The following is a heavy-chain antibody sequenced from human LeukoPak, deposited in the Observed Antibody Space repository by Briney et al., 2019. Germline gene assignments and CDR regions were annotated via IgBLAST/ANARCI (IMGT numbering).Heavy chain of an antibody. D-gene: IGHD2-21*02. V-gene: IGHV3-48*03. Sequence: RTGGSLRLSCAASGFTFRSYEMNWVRQAPGKGLERVSYISSTGSTLYYTDSVKGRFTISRDNAKNSLYLQMNSLRAEDTAVYYCARGANCGGDCYDYWGQGTLVTVSS. J-gene: IGHJ4*02. CDR2: ISSTGSTL. CDR1: GFTFRSYE. CDR3: ARGANCGGDCYDY.